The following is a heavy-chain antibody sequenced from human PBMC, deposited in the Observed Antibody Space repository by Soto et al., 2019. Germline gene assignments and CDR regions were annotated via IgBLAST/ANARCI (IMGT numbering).Heavy chain of an antibody. CDR2: ISNYNGIT. Sequence: QVQLVQSGAEVKKPGASVKVSCKASGYIFTSYGISWVRQAPGEGLAWMGWISNYNGITNYAQKVQGRVTMTTDRSTSTADMELRSLRSDDTAVYYCAESMGGSGTYVSWGQGTLVTVSS. CDR1: GYIFTSYG. V-gene: IGHV1-18*01. D-gene: IGHD3-10*01. CDR3: AESMGGSGTYVS. J-gene: IGHJ4*02.